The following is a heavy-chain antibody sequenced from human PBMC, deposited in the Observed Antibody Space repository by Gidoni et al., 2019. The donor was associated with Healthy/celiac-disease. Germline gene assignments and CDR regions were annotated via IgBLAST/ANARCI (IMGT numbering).Heavy chain of an antibody. D-gene: IGHD3-10*01. CDR1: AGSISSYS. V-gene: IGHV4-4*07. CDR2: IYTGGST. CDR3: ARDRAVRGVPVVRDAFDI. Sequence: QVQLQEAGPGLVKPSETLSLTCTVHAGSISSYSWSWIRPRARKGLEWIGRIYTGGSTNYNPSLKSRVTMSVDTSKNQFSLKLSSVTASDTAVYYCARDRAVRGVPVVRDAFDIWGQGTMVTVSS. J-gene: IGHJ3*02.